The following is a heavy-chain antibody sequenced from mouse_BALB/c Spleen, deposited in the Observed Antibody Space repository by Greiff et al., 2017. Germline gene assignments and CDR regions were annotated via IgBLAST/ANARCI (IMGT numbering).Heavy chain of an antibody. D-gene: IGHD2-1*01. CDR2: IYPGGGIT. Sequence: QVQLQQPGAELVKPGASVKMSCKASGYTFTSYWINWVKQRPGQGLEWIGDIYPGGGITNYNEKFKSKATLTLDTSSSTAYMQLSSLTSEDSAVYYCSVNYGNYRFAYWGQGTLVTVSA. CDR1: GYTFTSYW. J-gene: IGHJ3*01. V-gene: IGHV1-55*01. CDR3: SVNYGNYRFAY.